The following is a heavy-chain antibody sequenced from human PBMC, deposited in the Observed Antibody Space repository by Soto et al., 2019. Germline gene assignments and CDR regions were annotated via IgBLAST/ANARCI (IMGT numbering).Heavy chain of an antibody. CDR1: GGSFSGYY. V-gene: IGHV4-34*01. CDR3: ASPGVGSGSYYNAPS. D-gene: IGHD3-10*01. J-gene: IGHJ5*02. Sequence: SETLSLTCAVYGGSFSGYYWSWIRQPPGKGLEWIGEINHSGSTNYNPSLKSRVTISVDTSKNQFSLKLSSVTAADTAVYYCASPGVGSGSYYNAPSWGQGTLVTVSS. CDR2: INHSGST.